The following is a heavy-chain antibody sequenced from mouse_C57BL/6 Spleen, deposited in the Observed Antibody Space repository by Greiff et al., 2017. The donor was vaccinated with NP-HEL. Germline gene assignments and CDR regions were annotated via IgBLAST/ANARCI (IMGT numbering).Heavy chain of an antibody. D-gene: IGHD1-1*01. CDR1: GYTFTSYW. J-gene: IGHJ4*01. Sequence: VQLQQPGAELVMPGASVKLSCKASGYTFTSYWMHWVKQRPGPGLEWIGEIDPSDSYSNYNQKFKGKSTLTVDKSSSTAYMQLSSLTSEDSAVYYCARRAVVAPYDYWGQGTSVTVSS. V-gene: IGHV1-69*01. CDR3: ARRAVVAPYDY. CDR2: IDPSDSYS.